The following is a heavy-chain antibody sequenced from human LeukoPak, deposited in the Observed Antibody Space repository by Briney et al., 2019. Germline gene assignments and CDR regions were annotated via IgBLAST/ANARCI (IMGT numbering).Heavy chain of an antibody. J-gene: IGHJ4*02. V-gene: IGHV3-23*01. CDR1: GFTFSSYA. CDR3: AKPPAYDSSGYCSWCFDY. Sequence: HAGGSLRLSCAASGFTFSSYAMSWVRQAPGKWLGWVSAISGSGGSTYYADSVKGRFTISRDNSKNTLYLQMNSLRAGDTAVYYCAKPPAYDSSGYCSWCFDYWGQGTLVTVSS. D-gene: IGHD3-22*01. CDR2: ISGSGGST.